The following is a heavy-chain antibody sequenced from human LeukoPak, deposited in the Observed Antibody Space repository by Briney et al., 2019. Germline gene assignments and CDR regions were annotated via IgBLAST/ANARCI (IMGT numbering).Heavy chain of an antibody. D-gene: IGHD3-22*01. Sequence: SETLSLTCVVSGDSISPYYWNWVRQSPGKGLEWIGYIYYSGDTNYNPSLKSRVTMSVDTSKNQFSLRLSSVTAADTAVYYCASLYYFDSSGQPNPFDYWSQGTLVTVSS. V-gene: IGHV4-59*01. J-gene: IGHJ4*02. CDR3: ASLYYFDSSGQPNPFDY. CDR2: IYYSGDT. CDR1: GDSISPYY.